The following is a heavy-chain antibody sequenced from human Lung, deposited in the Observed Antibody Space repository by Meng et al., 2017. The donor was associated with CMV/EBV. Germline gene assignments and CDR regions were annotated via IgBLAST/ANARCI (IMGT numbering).Heavy chain of an antibody. CDR1: GFTFGDYA. Sequence: GGSLRLXXTVSGFTFGDYAMSWVRQAPGKGLEWVGFIRSKGYGGAREYAASVKGRFSISRGDSKSIAYLQMNSLKTEDTAVYYCSRGATTFGVAHYDYWGQGTXVTVSS. J-gene: IGHJ4*02. CDR2: IRSKGYGGAR. D-gene: IGHD3-3*01. CDR3: SRGATTFGVAHYDY. V-gene: IGHV3-49*04.